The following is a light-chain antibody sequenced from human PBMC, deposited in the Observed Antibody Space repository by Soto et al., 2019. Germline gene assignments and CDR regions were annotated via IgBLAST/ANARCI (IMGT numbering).Light chain of an antibody. Sequence: QSVLIQPPSASGTPGQRVTISCSGSSSNIGTNTVNWYQQLPGTAPKLLIYSNNQRPSGVPDRFSGSKSGTSASLAISGLQSEDEANYYCEAWDDSLNGVVFGGGTQLTVL. CDR2: SNN. CDR1: SSNIGTNT. V-gene: IGLV1-44*01. CDR3: EAWDDSLNGVV. J-gene: IGLJ2*01.